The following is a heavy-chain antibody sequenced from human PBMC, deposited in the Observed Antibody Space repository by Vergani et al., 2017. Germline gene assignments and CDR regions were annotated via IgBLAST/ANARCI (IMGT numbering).Heavy chain of an antibody. D-gene: IGHD3-22*01. CDR1: GGTFSSYT. V-gene: IGHV1-69*08. Sequence: QVQLVQSGAEVKKPGSSVKVSCKASGGTFSSYTISWVRQAPGQGLEWMGRIIPILGIANYAQKFQGRVTITADKSTSTAYMELSSLRSEDTAVYYCARDPYYYDSSGYYYGMDVWGQGTTVTVSS. J-gene: IGHJ6*02. CDR3: ARDPYYYDSSGYYYGMDV. CDR2: IIPILGIA.